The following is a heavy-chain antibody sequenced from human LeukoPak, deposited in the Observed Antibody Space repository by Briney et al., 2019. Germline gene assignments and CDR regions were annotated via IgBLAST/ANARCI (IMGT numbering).Heavy chain of an antibody. CDR1: GFTFNTYA. J-gene: IGHJ6*02. CDR2: MSGSGTSP. CDR3: AKGSMVRGVIGLGYYYYGLDV. Sequence: GGSLRLSCAASGFTFNTYAMTWVRQAPGKGLEWVSGMSGSGTSPYYADSVKGRFTISRDNSKNTLYLEMNSLRVEDTAVYYCAKGSMVRGVIGLGYYYYGLDVWGQGTTVTVSS. V-gene: IGHV3-23*01. D-gene: IGHD3-10*01.